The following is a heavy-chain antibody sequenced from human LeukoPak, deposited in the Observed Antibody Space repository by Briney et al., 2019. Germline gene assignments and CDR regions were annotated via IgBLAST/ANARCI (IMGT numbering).Heavy chain of an antibody. CDR2: IYYSGST. V-gene: IGHV4-30-4*08. CDR3: ARTQGGSTYYDFWGGYYNFDY. D-gene: IGHD3-3*01. CDR1: GGSISSGDYY. J-gene: IGHJ4*02. Sequence: SQTLSLTCTVSGGSISSGDYYWSWIRQPPGKGLEWIGYIYYSGSTYYNPSLKSRVTISVDTSKNQFSLKLSSVTAADTAVYYCARTQGGSTYYDFWGGYYNFDYWGQGTLVTVSS.